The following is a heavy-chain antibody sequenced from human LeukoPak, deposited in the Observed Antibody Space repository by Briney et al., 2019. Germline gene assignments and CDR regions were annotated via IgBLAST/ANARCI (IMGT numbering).Heavy chain of an antibody. Sequence: GGSLRLSCAASGFTFSSYAMSWVRQAPGKGLEWVSAISGSGGSTYYADSVKGRFTISRDNSKNTLYLQMNSLRAEDTAVYYCAKVSSSWCNYYYYGMDVWGQGTTVTVSS. J-gene: IGHJ6*02. CDR1: GFTFSSYA. D-gene: IGHD6-13*01. CDR2: ISGSGGST. V-gene: IGHV3-23*01. CDR3: AKVSSSWCNYYYYGMDV.